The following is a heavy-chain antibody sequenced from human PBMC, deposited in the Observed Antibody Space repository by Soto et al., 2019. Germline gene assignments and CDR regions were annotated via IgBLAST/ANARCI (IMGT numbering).Heavy chain of an antibody. V-gene: IGHV3-66*01. Sequence: GGSLRLSCAASGFTVSSNYMSWVRQAPGKGLEWVSVIYSGGSTYYADSVKGRFTISRDNSKNTLYLQMNSLRAEDTAVYYCARDPSFHDYGDSTVFWGQGTLVSVSS. CDR3: ARDPSFHDYGDSTVF. J-gene: IGHJ4*02. D-gene: IGHD4-17*01. CDR2: IYSGGST. CDR1: GFTVSSNY.